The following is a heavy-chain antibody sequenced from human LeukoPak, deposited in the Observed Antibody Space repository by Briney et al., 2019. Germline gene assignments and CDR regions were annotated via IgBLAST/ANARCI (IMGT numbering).Heavy chain of an antibody. Sequence: GGSLRLSCAASGFTFSSYSMNWVRQAPGRGLEWVSYISSSSSTIYYADSVKGRFTISRDNAKNSLYLQMNSLRAEDTAVYYCARDFCSGGSCYSNDYWGQGTLVTVSS. CDR2: ISSSSSTI. V-gene: IGHV3-48*01. CDR1: GFTFSSYS. D-gene: IGHD2-15*01. J-gene: IGHJ4*02. CDR3: ARDFCSGGSCYSNDY.